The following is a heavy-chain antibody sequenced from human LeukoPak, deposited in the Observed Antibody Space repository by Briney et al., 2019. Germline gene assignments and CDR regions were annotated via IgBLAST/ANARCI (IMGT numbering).Heavy chain of an antibody. CDR3: AIWFGELSGS. CDR1: GFTVSSKF. Sequence: QRGGSLRLSCAASGFTVSSKFMTWVRQAPGKGLEWVSVIYSGGSTYYADSVKGRFTISRDNSKNTLYLQMNSLRAEDTAVYYCAIWFGELSGSWGQGTLVTDSS. D-gene: IGHD3-10*01. V-gene: IGHV3-53*01. J-gene: IGHJ5*02. CDR2: IYSGGST.